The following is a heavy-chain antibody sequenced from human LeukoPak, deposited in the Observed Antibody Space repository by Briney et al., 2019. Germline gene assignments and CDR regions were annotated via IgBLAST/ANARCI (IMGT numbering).Heavy chain of an antibody. Sequence: GGSLRLSCAASGFTFSDYYMSWVRQAPGKGLEWVANIKQDGSEKQYVDSVKGRFAISRDNAKKSLYLQINTLRAEDTAVYYCVRGPHIAAISYWGQGTLVTVSS. CDR1: GFTFSDYY. D-gene: IGHD6-25*01. CDR3: VRGPHIAAISY. V-gene: IGHV3-7*03. J-gene: IGHJ4*02. CDR2: IKQDGSEK.